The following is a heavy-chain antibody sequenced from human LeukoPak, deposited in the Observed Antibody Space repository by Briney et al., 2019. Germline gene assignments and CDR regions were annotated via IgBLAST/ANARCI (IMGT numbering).Heavy chain of an antibody. J-gene: IGHJ4*02. Sequence: GGSLRLSCAASGFTFSSYAMSWVRQAPGKGLEWVSAISGSGGSTYYADSVKGRFTISRDNSKNTLYLQMNSLRAVDTAVYYCAKVEGSSGTFDYWGQGTLVTVSS. CDR3: AKVEGSSGTFDY. CDR2: ISGSGGST. V-gene: IGHV3-23*01. CDR1: GFTFSSYA. D-gene: IGHD6-19*01.